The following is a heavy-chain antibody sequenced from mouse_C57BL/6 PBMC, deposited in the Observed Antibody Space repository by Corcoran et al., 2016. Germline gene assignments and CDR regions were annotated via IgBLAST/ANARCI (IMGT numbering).Heavy chain of an antibody. CDR1: GPTFTDSY. Sequence: QVRLKQSGAELGRPGASVMLSCKASGPTFTDSYVHWVKRRPGQGLEVIARIYPGSGNTYYNEKVKGKVTLTAEQSSSTAYMQLSSLTSEDSAVYFGARSEDGYYLDYAMDSWGHGTSVTVSS. CDR2: IYPGSGNT. J-gene: IGHJ4*01. V-gene: IGHV1-76*01. D-gene: IGHD2-3*01. CDR3: ARSEDGYYLDYAMDS.